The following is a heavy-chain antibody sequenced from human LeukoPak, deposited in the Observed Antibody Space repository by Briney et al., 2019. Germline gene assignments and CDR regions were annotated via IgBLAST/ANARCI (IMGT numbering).Heavy chain of an antibody. CDR3: AREGYGDYHI. CDR1: GLPFSNHW. CDR2: INQDGSEK. J-gene: IGHJ3*02. D-gene: IGHD4-17*01. V-gene: IGHV3-7*01. Sequence: GGPLRLSCAVSGLPFSNHWMTWVRQAPGEGLERVANINQDGSEKYYVDSVKGRFSISRDNAKSSLYLQMNSLRVEDTAMYFCAREGYGDYHIWGQGTIVPVSS.